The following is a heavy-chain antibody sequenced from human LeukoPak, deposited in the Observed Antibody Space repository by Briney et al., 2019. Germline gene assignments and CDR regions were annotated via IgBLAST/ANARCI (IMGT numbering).Heavy chain of an antibody. D-gene: IGHD2-2*02. CDR3: AKRGDCSSISCSTYGIDY. Sequence: GGSLRLSCAASGFTFSSYGMHWVRQAPGKGLEWVAVISYDGTNKYYVDSVKGRFTISRDNSKNTLYLQMNSLRAEDTAVYYCAKRGDCSSISCSTYGIDYWGQGTLVTVS. J-gene: IGHJ4*02. CDR2: ISYDGTNK. CDR1: GFTFSSYG. V-gene: IGHV3-30*18.